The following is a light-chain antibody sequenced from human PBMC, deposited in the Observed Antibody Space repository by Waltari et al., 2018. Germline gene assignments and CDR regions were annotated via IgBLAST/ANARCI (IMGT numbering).Light chain of an antibody. Sequence: QSALTQPASVSGAPGQSITISCTGTSSDVGGYTYVSWYQQHPGKAPKLMIYDVTTRPSGVSNRFSRSNAVNTASLTISGLQAEDEADYCCSSYTSSSTWVFGGGTKLTVL. CDR3: SSYTSSSTWV. CDR2: DVT. CDR1: SSDVGGYTY. V-gene: IGLV2-14*03. J-gene: IGLJ3*02.